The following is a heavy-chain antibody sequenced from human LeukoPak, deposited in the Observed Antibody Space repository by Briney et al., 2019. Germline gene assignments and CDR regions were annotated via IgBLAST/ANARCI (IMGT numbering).Heavy chain of an antibody. CDR1: GGTFSSYA. D-gene: IGHD3-3*01. CDR2: IIPIFGTA. CDR3: ARGPYGYDFWSGYYPWWFDP. V-gene: IGHV1-69*13. Sequence: SVTVSCTASGGTFSSYAISWVRQAPGQGLEWMGGIIPIFGTANYAQKFQGRVTITADESKSTAYMELSSLRSEDTAVYYCARGPYGYDFWSGYYPWWFDPWGQGTLVTVSS. J-gene: IGHJ5*02.